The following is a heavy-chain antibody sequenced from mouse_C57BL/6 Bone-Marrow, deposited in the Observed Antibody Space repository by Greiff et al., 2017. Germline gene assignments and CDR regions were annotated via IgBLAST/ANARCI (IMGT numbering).Heavy chain of an antibody. Sequence: QVHVKQSGPGLVLPSPSLSITCTVSGFSLTSYGVHWVRQPPGKGLEWLGVIWSGGSKDNNDAFISRLSISKDNSKTQVFFKMNSLQADDTAIYYCAKMGSNYVDLYFDVWGTGTTVTVSS. CDR2: IWSGGSK. V-gene: IGHV2-4*01. D-gene: IGHD2-5*01. CDR3: AKMGSNYVDLYFDV. CDR1: GFSLTSYG. J-gene: IGHJ1*03.